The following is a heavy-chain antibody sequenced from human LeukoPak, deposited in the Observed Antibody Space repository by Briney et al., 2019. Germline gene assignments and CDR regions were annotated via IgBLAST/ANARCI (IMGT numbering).Heavy chain of an antibody. CDR3: ARDSRRFSNDLDY. J-gene: IGHJ4*02. V-gene: IGHV1-2*02. CDR1: GYTFTGYY. D-gene: IGHD1-1*01. CDR2: INPNSGGT. Sequence: GASVKVSCKASGYTFTGYYMHWVRQAPGQGLEWMGWINPNSGGTNYAQEFQGRVTMTRDTSISTAYMELSRLRSDDTAVYYCARDSRRFSNDLDYWGQGTLVTVSS.